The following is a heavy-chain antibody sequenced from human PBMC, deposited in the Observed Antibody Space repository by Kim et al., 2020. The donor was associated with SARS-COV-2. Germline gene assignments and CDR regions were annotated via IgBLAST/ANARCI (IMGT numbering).Heavy chain of an antibody. V-gene: IGHV1-3*01. CDR1: GYTFTSYG. CDR3: ARVMDSGGCFDY. J-gene: IGHJ4*02. D-gene: IGHD1-26*01. CDR2: MNVGNGNT. Sequence: ASVKVSCKASGYTFTSYGLHWVRQAPGQRLEWMGWMNVGNGNTKYSQKFQDRVTITRDTSASTTYMELSSLSSEDTAVYYCARVMDSGGCFDYWGQGTLVTVSS.